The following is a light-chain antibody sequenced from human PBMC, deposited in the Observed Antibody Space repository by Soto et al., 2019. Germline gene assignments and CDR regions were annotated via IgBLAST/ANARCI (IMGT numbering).Light chain of an antibody. Sequence: EIVLTQSPGTLSLSPGERATLSCRASQSVSSSYLAWYQQKPGQAPRLLIYDTSSRATGIPDRFSGSGSGTDFTLAISRLEPADFAVYYCQQCGSSPSFAQETKVELK. J-gene: IGKJ1*01. CDR1: QSVSSSY. V-gene: IGKV3-20*01. CDR3: QQCGSSPS. CDR2: DTS.